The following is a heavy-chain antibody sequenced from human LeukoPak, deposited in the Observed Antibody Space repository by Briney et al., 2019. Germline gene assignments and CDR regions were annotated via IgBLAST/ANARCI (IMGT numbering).Heavy chain of an antibody. J-gene: IGHJ4*02. V-gene: IGHV1-2*02. CDR2: ISPNTGGT. D-gene: IGHD3-22*01. CDR3: ARVNYYVSNSLDF. Sequence: ASVNVSCKTSGYTFTAYVIHWVRQAPGQGLEWMGWISPNTGGTEYAQKFQGRVTMTRDTSISTVYMEMSSLTSDDTAVYYCARVNYYVSNSLDFWGQGTLVTVSS. CDR1: GYTFTAYV.